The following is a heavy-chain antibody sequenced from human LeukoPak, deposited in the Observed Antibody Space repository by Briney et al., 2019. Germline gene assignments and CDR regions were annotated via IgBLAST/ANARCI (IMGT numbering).Heavy chain of an antibody. CDR1: GCSSTSYW. Sequence: RESLKISCKGSGCSSTSYWICWVGQMPGKGLEWMGIIHPGDSDTRYSPSFQGQVTISADKSISTAYLQWSSLKASDTAIYYFARAGTYYCYHMDVWGKGTTVTVFS. V-gene: IGHV5-51*01. CDR2: IHPGDSDT. J-gene: IGHJ6*03. D-gene: IGHD6-19*01. CDR3: ARAGTYYCYHMDV.